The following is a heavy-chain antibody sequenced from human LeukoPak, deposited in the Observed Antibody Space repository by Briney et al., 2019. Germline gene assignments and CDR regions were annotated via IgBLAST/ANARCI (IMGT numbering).Heavy chain of an antibody. CDR1: GFAFSNYN. D-gene: IGHD1-1*01. CDR2: TTATSTTT. Sequence: GGSLRLSCAASGFAFSNYNIQWVRQAPGKGLEWVSFTTATSTTTFYADPVKGRFTISRDNAKSSLYLQMDSLRAEDTAVYYCARIHPPGYYFYSMDVWGRGTTVTVSS. J-gene: IGHJ6*03. CDR3: ARIHPPGYYFYSMDV. V-gene: IGHV3-48*01.